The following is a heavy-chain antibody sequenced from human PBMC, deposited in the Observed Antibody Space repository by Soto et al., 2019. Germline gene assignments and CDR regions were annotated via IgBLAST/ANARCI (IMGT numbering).Heavy chain of an antibody. D-gene: IGHD1-26*01. CDR2: ISHDGSNT. CDR3: AKDAGSTEYFFVS. CDR1: GFTFRTYA. J-gene: IGHJ4*02. V-gene: IGHV3-30*18. Sequence: QVQVVESGGGVVQPGRSLRLSCAASGFTFRTYAMHWVRQAPGKGLEWVAVISHDGSNTDYGDSVKGRFTISRDNSKSTLSLQMNSLRSEDKGVYHCAKDAGSTEYFFVSSGQGTLVSVSS.